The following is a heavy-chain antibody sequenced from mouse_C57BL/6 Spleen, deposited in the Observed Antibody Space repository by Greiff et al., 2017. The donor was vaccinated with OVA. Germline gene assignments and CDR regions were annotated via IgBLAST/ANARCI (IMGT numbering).Heavy chain of an antibody. CDR1: GYTFTSYW. CDR3: AGSNYDWYFDV. V-gene: IGHV1-61*01. D-gene: IGHD2-5*01. Sequence: VQLQQPGAELVRPGSSVTLSCKASGYTFTSYWMDWVKQRPGQGLEWIGNIYPSDSETHYNQKFKDKATLTVDKSSSAAYMQLSSLTSEDSAFYYCAGSNYDWYFDVWGTGTTVTVSS. J-gene: IGHJ1*03. CDR2: IYPSDSET.